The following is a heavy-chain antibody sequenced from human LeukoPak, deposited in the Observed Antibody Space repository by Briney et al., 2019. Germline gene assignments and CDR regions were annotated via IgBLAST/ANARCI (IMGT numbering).Heavy chain of an antibody. Sequence: PSETLSLTCAVYGGSFSGYYWSWIRQPPGKGPEWIGEINHSGSTNYNPSLKSRVTISVDTSKNQFSLKLSSVTAADTAVYYCARALQYYDFWSGYYTGCPFDYWGQGTLVTVSS. D-gene: IGHD3-3*01. V-gene: IGHV4-34*01. CDR3: ARALQYYDFWSGYYTGCPFDY. CDR1: GGSFSGYY. CDR2: INHSGST. J-gene: IGHJ4*02.